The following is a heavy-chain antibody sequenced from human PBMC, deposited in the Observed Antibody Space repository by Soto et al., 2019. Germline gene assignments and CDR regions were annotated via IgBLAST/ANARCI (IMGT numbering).Heavy chain of an antibody. D-gene: IGHD3-10*01. J-gene: IGHJ4*02. CDR3: ARMGLGEPDDY. CDR1: GGSISSYY. Sequence: PETLSLTCTVSGGSISSYYWSWIRQPPGKGLEWIGYIYYSGSTNYNPSLKSRVTISVDTSKNQFSLKLSSVTAADTAVYYCARMGLGEPDDYWGQGTLVTVS. CDR2: IYYSGST. V-gene: IGHV4-59*01.